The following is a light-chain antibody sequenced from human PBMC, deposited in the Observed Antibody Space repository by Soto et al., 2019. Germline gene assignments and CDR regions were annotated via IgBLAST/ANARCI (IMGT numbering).Light chain of an antibody. CDR3: HQYYSSPLT. CDR2: WAS. V-gene: IGKV4-1*01. CDR1: QTILYSPNNKNY. Sequence: DIVMTQSPDSLAVSLGERATINCKSSQTILYSPNNKNYLAWYQHRPGQPPKLLISWASTRESGVPDRFSGXXXXXXXXXXXNSLQAEDVAVYYCHQYYSSPLTFGGGTKVEVK. J-gene: IGKJ4*01.